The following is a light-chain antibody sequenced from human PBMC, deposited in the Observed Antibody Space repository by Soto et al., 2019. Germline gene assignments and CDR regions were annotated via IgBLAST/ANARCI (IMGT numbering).Light chain of an antibody. CDR1: QSVSSN. Sequence: EIVMTQSPATLSVSPGERATLSCGASQSVSSNLSWYQKKPGQAPRRLIYGASTRATGIPARFSGSGSGTEFTLTISSLQSEDFAVYYFQQYINWPRELTFGGGTKVEIK. CDR2: GAS. CDR3: QQYINWPRELT. J-gene: IGKJ4*01. V-gene: IGKV3-15*01.